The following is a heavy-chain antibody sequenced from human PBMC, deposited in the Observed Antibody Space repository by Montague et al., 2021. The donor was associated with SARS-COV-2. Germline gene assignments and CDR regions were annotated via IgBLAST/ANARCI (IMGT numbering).Heavy chain of an antibody. CDR2: IFYSGST. J-gene: IGHJ4*02. CDR3: ASMVRAQVYYFDY. Sequence: SETLSLTCTVSGGSISSSSYHWGWIRQPPGKGLEWIGSIFYSGSTDYXPSLKSRVTISVDTSKNQFSLKLSSVTAADTAVYYCASMVRAQVYYFDYWGQGTLVTVSS. D-gene: IGHD3-10*01. CDR1: GGSISSSSYH. V-gene: IGHV4-39*01.